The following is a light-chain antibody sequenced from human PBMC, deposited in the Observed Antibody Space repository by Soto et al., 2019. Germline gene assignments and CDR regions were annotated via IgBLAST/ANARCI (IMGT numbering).Light chain of an antibody. J-gene: IGLJ2*01. V-gene: IGLV2-14*03. CDR3: SSYTSSSTVL. Sequence: QSALTQPASVSGSPGQWISISCIGTNEDIGSYKYVSWYQQHPGKAPKLIIFDVSDWPSGFSDRFSGSKSGSTASLTISVLQPEDEADYYCSSYTSSSTVLFGGGTKLTVL. CDR2: DVS. CDR1: NEDIGSYKY.